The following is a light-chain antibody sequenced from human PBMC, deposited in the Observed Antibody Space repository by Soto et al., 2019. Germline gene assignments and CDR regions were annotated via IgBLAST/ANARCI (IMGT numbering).Light chain of an antibody. V-gene: IGLV2-14*01. CDR3: SSYRRTITPVV. CDR1: SSDVGGYNY. J-gene: IGLJ2*01. CDR2: EVN. Sequence: QSALTQPASLSWSPGQSITIYCTGTSSDVGGYNYVSWYQQHPGKAPKLMIYEVNNRPSGVSNRFSGSKSGNTSSLTISGLQAEDEAYYYCSSYRRTITPVVFGVGTKLTVL.